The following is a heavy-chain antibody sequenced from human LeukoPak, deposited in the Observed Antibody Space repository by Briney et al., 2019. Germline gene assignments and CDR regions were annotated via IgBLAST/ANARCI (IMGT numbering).Heavy chain of an antibody. J-gene: IGHJ6*02. CDR2: IKSKTDGGAT. CDR3: TTGRVVGYYGMDV. V-gene: IGHV3-15*01. Sequence: PGGSLRLSCAASGFTFSNAWMSWVRQAPGKGLEWVGRIKSKTDGGATDYAAPVKGRFTISRDDSKNTLYLQMNSLKTEDTAVYYCTTGRVVGYYGMDVWGQGTTVTVSS. CDR1: GFTFSNAW.